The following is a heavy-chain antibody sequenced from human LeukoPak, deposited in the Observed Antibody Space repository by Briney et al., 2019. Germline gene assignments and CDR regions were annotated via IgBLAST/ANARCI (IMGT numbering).Heavy chain of an antibody. CDR1: GFTFSSYV. V-gene: IGHV3-23*01. J-gene: IGHJ4*02. CDR2: ISGSGGST. Sequence: PGGSLRLSCAASGFTFSSYVMSWVRQAPGKGLEWVSAISGSGGSTYYADSVKGRFTISRDNSKNTLYLQMNSLRAEDTAVYYCARLNYGSGSYYPDFDYWGQGTLVTVSS. D-gene: IGHD3-10*01. CDR3: ARLNYGSGSYYPDFDY.